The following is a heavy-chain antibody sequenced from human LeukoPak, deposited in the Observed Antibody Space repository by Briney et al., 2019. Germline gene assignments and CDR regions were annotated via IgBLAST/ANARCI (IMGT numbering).Heavy chain of an antibody. CDR1: GYSFTSYW. D-gene: IGHD5-24*01. Sequence: GESLKISCRGSGYSFTSYWIGWVRQMPGKGMEWMGIIYPGDSDTRYSPSFQGQVTISADKSISTAYLQWSSLKASDTAMYYCARDGYNHDDAFDIWGQGTMVTVSS. J-gene: IGHJ3*02. CDR2: IYPGDSDT. CDR3: ARDGYNHDDAFDI. V-gene: IGHV5-51*01.